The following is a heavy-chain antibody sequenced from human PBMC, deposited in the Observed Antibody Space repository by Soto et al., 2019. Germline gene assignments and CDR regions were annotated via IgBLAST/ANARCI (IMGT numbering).Heavy chain of an antibody. CDR3: ARSITVADSYGMDV. J-gene: IGHJ6*02. Sequence: GESLKISCKGSGYSFTSHWIGRVRQMPGKGLEWMGRIDPSDSYTNYSPSFRGHVTISADKSISTAYLQWSSLKASDTAIYYCARSITVADSYGMDVWGQGTTVTVSS. CDR2: IDPSDSYT. V-gene: IGHV5-10-1*01. D-gene: IGHD6-19*01. CDR1: GYSFTSHW.